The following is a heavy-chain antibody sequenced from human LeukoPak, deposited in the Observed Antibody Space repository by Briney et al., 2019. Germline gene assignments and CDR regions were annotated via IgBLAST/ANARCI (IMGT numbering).Heavy chain of an antibody. Sequence: SETLSLTCSVSSASISNSNYFWGWIRQPPGKGLEWIGSIFYSGSTDYNPSLKSRVTISVDTSKNQFALKLTSVTAADTAVYFCARRVGFYGSGSLNYFDPWGQGILVSVSS. D-gene: IGHD3-10*01. CDR2: IFYSGST. V-gene: IGHV4-39*01. CDR1: SASISNSNYF. J-gene: IGHJ5*01. CDR3: ARRVGFYGSGSLNYFDP.